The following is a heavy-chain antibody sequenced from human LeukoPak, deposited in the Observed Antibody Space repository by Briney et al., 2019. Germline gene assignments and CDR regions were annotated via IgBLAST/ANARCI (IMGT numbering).Heavy chain of an antibody. CDR2: VYYSGST. CDR3: ARLQHVDIVATGAFDI. CDR1: GGFISSGGYY. J-gene: IGHJ3*02. V-gene: IGHV4-31*03. D-gene: IGHD5-12*01. Sequence: PSETLSLTCTVSGGFISSGGYYWSWIRQHPGKGLEWIGYVYYSGSTYYNPSLKSRVTISVDTSKNQFSLKLSSVTAADTAVYYCARLQHVDIVATGAFDIWGQGTMVTVSS.